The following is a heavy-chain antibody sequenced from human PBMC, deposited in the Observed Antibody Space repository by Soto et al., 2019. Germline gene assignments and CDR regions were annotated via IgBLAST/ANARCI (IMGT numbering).Heavy chain of an antibody. Sequence: QITLKESGPTLVKPTQTLTLTCTFSGFSLSTSGVGVGWIRQPPGKALEWLALIYWDDDKRYSPSLKSRPTITKDNSKNQVVLNMANMDPVDTATYYCAHRTYDSRAYYFDYWGQGTLVTVSS. V-gene: IGHV2-5*02. CDR2: IYWDDDK. J-gene: IGHJ4*02. CDR1: GFSLSTSGVG. D-gene: IGHD3-22*01. CDR3: AHRTYDSRAYYFDY.